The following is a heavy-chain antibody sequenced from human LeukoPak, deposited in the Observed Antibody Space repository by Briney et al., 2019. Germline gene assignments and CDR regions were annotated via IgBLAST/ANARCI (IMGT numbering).Heavy chain of an antibody. CDR3: ARSLVVGATNPYH. D-gene: IGHD1-26*01. CDR1: GFTFSSYG. J-gene: IGHJ5*02. Sequence: GRSLRPSCAAAGFTFSSYGMAWVRQVHREWSGWVAYVISSVSKIYYADSVEGRLTISRDHAKHSMYRQWTRLRAEDPAVTYCARSLVVGATNPYHWRQGTLDSV. V-gene: IGHV3-48*01. CDR2: VISSVSKI.